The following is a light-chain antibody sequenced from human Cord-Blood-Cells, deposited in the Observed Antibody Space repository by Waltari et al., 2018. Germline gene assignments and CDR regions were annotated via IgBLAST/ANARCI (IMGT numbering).Light chain of an antibody. CDR3: QQSYSTPFT. CDR1: QCISNY. Sequence: IQMTKSSSSLSECVGDRATITCRASQCISNYLKWYQQKPGKTRKLLIYAASSLQSGVQSRFSGSGSGTDFTLTISSRQPEDFATYYCQQSYSTPFTFGPGTKVDIK. CDR2: AAS. V-gene: IGKV1-39*01. J-gene: IGKJ3*01.